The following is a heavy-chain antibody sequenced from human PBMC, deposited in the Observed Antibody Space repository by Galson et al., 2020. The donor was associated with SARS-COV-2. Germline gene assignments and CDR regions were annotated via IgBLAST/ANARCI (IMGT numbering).Heavy chain of an antibody. J-gene: IGHJ4*02. V-gene: IGHV3-72*01. CDR1: GFTLSDHY. CDR3: ARAGACGGFSCQLFDS. CDR2: SRNRVNSYTT. Sequence: GGSLRLSCAASGFTLSDHYMDWVRQAPGKGLEWVGCSRNRVNSYTTEYAASVKGRFTISRDDSQNSLYLQMNSLKTEDAAVYYCARAGACGGFSCQLFDSWGQGTLVTVSS. D-gene: IGHD2-21*01.